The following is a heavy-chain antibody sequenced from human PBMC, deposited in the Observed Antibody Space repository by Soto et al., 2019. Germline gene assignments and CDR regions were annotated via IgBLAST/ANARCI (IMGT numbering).Heavy chain of an antibody. CDR1: GFTFSSYW. V-gene: IGHV3-7*03. CDR3: ARPYSGSLAIDY. CDR2: IKQDGSEK. D-gene: IGHD1-26*01. J-gene: IGHJ4*02. Sequence: LRLSCAASGFTFSSYWMSWVRQAPGRGLEWVANIKQDGSEKYYVDSVKGRFTISRDNAKNSLYLQMNSLRAEDTAVYYCARPYSGSLAIDYWGQGTLVTVSS.